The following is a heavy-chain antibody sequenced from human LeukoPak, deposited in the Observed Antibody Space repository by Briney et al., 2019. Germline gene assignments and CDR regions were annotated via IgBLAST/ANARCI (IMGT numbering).Heavy chain of an antibody. V-gene: IGHV1-69-2*01. D-gene: IGHD2-2*01. Sequence: ASVKTSCKASGYTVPDYYIHWVQQAPGRALDWMGRVDPADGETKYAENFRGRVTISADTSISTAYMDLSRLRSDDTAVFYCARETEDVVVVPAAAYFDYWGQGTLVTVSS. J-gene: IGHJ4*02. CDR2: VDPADGET. CDR3: ARETEDVVVVPAAAYFDY. CDR1: GYTVPDYY.